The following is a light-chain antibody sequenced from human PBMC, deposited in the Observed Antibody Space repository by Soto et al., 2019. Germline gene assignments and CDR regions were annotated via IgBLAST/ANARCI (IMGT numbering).Light chain of an antibody. CDR1: QSVTVN. CDR2: RAS. Sequence: EIVMTQSPATLSLSPGERATLSCRASQSVTVNLAWYQQKPGQAPRLLIYRASTRATGIPARFSGGGSGTEFTLTISSLQSEDFAVYYCQQRSNWWTFGQGTKVEIK. V-gene: IGKV3-15*01. J-gene: IGKJ1*01. CDR3: QQRSNWWT.